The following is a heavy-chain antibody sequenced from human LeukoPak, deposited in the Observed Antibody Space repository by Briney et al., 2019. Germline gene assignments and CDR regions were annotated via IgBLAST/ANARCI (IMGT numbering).Heavy chain of an antibody. J-gene: IGHJ6*03. Sequence: GGYLRFSGAASGFTLSSYAMSWVRQAPGKGLKWISAISASGGSTFYADSGKGRITMSRDNSKIYLYLHMNSLEAEDTAVYYCAREIQLWYNTDYYYYMDVWGTGTTVTVSS. CDR2: ISASGGST. CDR1: GFTLSSYA. D-gene: IGHD5-18*01. CDR3: AREIQLWYNTDYYYYMDV. V-gene: IGHV3-23*01.